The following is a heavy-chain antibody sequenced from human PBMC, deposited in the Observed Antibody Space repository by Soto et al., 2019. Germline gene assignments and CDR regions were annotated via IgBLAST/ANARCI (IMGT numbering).Heavy chain of an antibody. CDR3: ARGLGLGDC. J-gene: IGHJ4*02. D-gene: IGHD3-9*01. CDR1: GYTFSSYY. V-gene: IGHV1-46*01. CDR2: LNTHGGST. Sequence: QVQLVQSGAEVKKPGASVKVSCKASGYTFSSYYIHWVRQAPGQGLEWIGILNTHGGSTNYAQNFKGRLTVARHTSTATVYMDLSALTSDDTAMYYCARGLGLGDCWGQGTLVTVSS.